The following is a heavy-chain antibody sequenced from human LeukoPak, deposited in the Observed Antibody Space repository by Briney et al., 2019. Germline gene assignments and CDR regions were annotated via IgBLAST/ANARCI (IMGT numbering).Heavy chain of an antibody. CDR1: GGSISSYY. Sequence: SETLSLTCTVSGGSISSYYWSWIRQPAGTGLERTGRIYTSGSTNYNPSLKSRVTMSVDTSTNQFSLKLSSVTAADTAVYYCARDGGKDYWKEDWFDPWGQGTLVTVSS. D-gene: IGHD1-1*01. J-gene: IGHJ5*02. V-gene: IGHV4-4*07. CDR3: ARDGGKDYWKEDWFDP. CDR2: IYTSGST.